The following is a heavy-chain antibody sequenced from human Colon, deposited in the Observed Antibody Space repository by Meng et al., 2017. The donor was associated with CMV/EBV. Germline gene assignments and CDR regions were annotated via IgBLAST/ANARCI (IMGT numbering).Heavy chain of an antibody. V-gene: IGHV3-21*01. CDR3: GGDSRSRWRLDY. CDR1: GFTFSDYN. Sequence: GESLKISCGASGFTFSDYNMDWVRQAPGKGLEWVACITGTSLYIYYADSVKGRFTIFRDNAKKSLYMQMNSLGAEATAVYYFGGDSRSRWRLDYWGQGTLVTVSS. CDR2: ITGTSLYI. D-gene: IGHD2-2*01. J-gene: IGHJ4*02.